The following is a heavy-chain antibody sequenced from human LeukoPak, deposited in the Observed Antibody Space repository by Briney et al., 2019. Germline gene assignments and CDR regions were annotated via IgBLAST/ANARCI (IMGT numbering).Heavy chain of an antibody. CDR3: AREPRKALPGYSSSWYVYYYYGMDV. V-gene: IGHV4-4*02. D-gene: IGHD6-13*01. Sequence: PSGTLSLTCAVSGGSISSSNWWSWVHQPPGKGLEWIGEIYHSGSTNYNPSLKSRVTISVDKSKNQFSLKLSSVTAADTAVYYCAREPRKALPGYSSSWYVYYYYGMDVWGKGTTVTVSS. CDR1: GGSISSSNW. CDR2: IYHSGST. J-gene: IGHJ6*04.